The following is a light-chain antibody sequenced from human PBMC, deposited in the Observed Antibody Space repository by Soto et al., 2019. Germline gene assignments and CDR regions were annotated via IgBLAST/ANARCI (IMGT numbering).Light chain of an antibody. V-gene: IGKV1-5*03. CDR1: QGISSY. CDR3: QQYKSFWT. J-gene: IGKJ1*01. CDR2: KAS. Sequence: DIQMTQSPSTLSASVGDRVTITCRASQGISSYLALYQQKPGKAPKLLIYKASSLDSGVPSRFSGSGSGTAFTLTISSLQPEDLATYYCQQYKSFWTFGQGTKVDI.